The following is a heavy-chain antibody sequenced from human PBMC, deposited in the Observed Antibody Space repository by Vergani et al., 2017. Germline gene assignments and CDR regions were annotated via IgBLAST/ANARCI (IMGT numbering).Heavy chain of an antibody. CDR2: ISYDGSNQ. J-gene: IGHJ4*02. V-gene: IGHV3-30-3*01. Sequence: QVQLVASGGGVVQPGRSLRLSCAASGFTFSSYAMHWVRQAPGKGLEWVAVISYDGSNQYYADSVKGRITISRDNSKNTLYLQMNTLRAEDTAVYYCARNNRKTVGATNFAYWGQGTLVTLSS. D-gene: IGHD1-26*01. CDR3: ARNNRKTVGATNFAY. CDR1: GFTFSSYA.